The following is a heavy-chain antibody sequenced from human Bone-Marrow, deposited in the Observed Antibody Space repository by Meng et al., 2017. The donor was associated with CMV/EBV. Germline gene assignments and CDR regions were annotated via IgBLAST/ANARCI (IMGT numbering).Heavy chain of an antibody. J-gene: IGHJ4*02. CDR1: GFTFSSYW. CDR2: IKQDGSEK. D-gene: IGHD6-13*01. Sequence: GESLKISCAASGFTFSSYWMSWVRQAPGKGLEWVANIKQDGSEKYYVDSVKGRFTISRDNAKNSLYLQMNSLRAEDTAVYYCARGRSSWYYFDYWGQGTLVTFSS. CDR3: ARGRSSWYYFDY. V-gene: IGHV3-7*01.